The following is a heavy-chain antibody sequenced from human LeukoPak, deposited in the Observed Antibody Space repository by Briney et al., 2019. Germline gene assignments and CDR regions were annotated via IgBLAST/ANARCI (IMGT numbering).Heavy chain of an antibody. CDR1: GGSFSGYY. D-gene: IGHD2-2*01. CDR3: ARSLVVPAAVQYNWFDP. Sequence: SETLSLTCAVYGGSFSGYYWSWIRQPPGKGLEWIGEINHSGSTNYNPSLKSRVTISVDTSKIQFSLKLSSVTAADTAVYYCARSLVVPAAVQYNWFDPWGQGTLVTVSS. V-gene: IGHV4-34*01. J-gene: IGHJ5*02. CDR2: INHSGST.